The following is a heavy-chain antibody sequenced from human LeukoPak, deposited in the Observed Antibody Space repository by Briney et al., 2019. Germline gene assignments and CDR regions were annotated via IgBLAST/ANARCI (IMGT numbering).Heavy chain of an antibody. V-gene: IGHV4-59*01. CDR3: ARGGTAVVTPYAFDI. D-gene: IGHD4-23*01. CDR1: GGSISTYY. CDR2: IYYSRST. Sequence: SETLSLTCTVSGGSISTYYWSWIRQPPGKGLEWIGYIYYSRSTNYFPSVKSRVTMSVDTSKKQFSLNLSSLTAADTAVYYCARGGTAVVTPYAFDIWGQGTMVTVSS. J-gene: IGHJ3*02.